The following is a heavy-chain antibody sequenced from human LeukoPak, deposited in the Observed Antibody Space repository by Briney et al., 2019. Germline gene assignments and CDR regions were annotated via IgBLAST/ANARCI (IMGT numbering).Heavy chain of an antibody. CDR2: ISAGNGNT. Sequence: ASVKVSCKASGNTFTSYAIHWVRQARGQRLEWMGWISAGNGNTKYSQNFQGRVTFISNTSGTTAFMELSSLRSEDAAVYYCARDSGSGNNDYWGQGTLVTVSS. V-gene: IGHV1-3*01. CDR1: GNTFTSYA. J-gene: IGHJ4*02. CDR3: ARDSGSGNNDY. D-gene: IGHD1-26*01.